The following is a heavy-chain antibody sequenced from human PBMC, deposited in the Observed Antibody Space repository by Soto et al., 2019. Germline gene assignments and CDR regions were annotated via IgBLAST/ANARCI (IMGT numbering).Heavy chain of an antibody. J-gene: IGHJ4*02. Sequence: ASVKVSCRASGGTFSSYAISWVRQAPGQGLEWMGGIIPIFGTANYARRFQGRVTITADESTSTAYMELNSLRADDTAMYYCATYHDSDWETYRFRHWGQGTLVTVSS. CDR2: IIPIFGTA. V-gene: IGHV1-69*13. CDR3: ATYHDSDWETYRFRH. CDR1: GGTFSSYA. D-gene: IGHD3-16*02.